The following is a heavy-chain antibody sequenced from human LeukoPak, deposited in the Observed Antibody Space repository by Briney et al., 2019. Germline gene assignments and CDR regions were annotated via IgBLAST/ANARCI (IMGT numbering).Heavy chain of an antibody. V-gene: IGHV3-23*01. CDR3: AKDLRIRAGVPDY. D-gene: IGHD2-8*01. CDR2: ISSGGGFT. Sequence: GGSLRLSCAASGFTFSTYAMSWVRQAPGKGLEWVSTISSGGGFTYYADSVKGRFTISRDSSKNTLCLQMNSLRAEDTAVYYCAKDLRIRAGVPDYWGQGTLVTVSS. CDR1: GFTFSTYA. J-gene: IGHJ4*02.